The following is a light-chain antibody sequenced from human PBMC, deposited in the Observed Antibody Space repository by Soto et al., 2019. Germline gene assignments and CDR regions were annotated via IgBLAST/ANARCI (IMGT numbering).Light chain of an antibody. CDR3: ATWDSALSAGV. Sequence: QSVLTQPPSMSAAPGQMVAISCSGTSSNIGDNSVSWNQHFPGTAPKVLIYDNNRRPSGIPDRFSGSKSGTSATLTIIGLQTGDEADYYCATWDSALSAGVFGGGTKLTVL. CDR1: SSNIGDNS. CDR2: DNN. J-gene: IGLJ3*02. V-gene: IGLV1-51*01.